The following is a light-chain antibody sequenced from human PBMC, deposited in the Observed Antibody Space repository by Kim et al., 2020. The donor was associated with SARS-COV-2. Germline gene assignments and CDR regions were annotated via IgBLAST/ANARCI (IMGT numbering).Light chain of an antibody. V-gene: IGLV3-1*01. CDR2: QDS. J-gene: IGLJ7*01. CDR1: KLGNKY. CDR3: RAWDSSTWV. Sequence: VSPGQTASITCSADKLGNKYACWYQQKPGRSPVLVIYQDSKRPSGIPARFSAANSGNTATLTISGTQAMDEAVYYCRAWDSSTWVFGGGTQLTVL.